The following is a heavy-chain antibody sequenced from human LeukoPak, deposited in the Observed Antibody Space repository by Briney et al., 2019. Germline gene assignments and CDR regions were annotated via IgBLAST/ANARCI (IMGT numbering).Heavy chain of an antibody. CDR3: VRAVGAVAGPGDWFDP. Sequence: KTSETLSLTCNVSGGSITTSSFCWGWIRQTPGKGLDWIGTFYYTGDTYYNRSLKSRATIAVDTSKDQFFLARSSVTAADTAVYYCVRAVGAVAGPGDWFDPWGPGTLVTVSS. CDR2: FYYTGDT. V-gene: IGHV4-39*01. J-gene: IGHJ5*02. CDR1: GGSITTSSFC. D-gene: IGHD6-19*01.